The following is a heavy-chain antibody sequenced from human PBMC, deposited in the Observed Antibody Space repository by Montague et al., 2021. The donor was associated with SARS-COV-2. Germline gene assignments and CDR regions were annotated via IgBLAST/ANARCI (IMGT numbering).Heavy chain of an antibody. CDR3: TREGLRAEDY. V-gene: IGHV3-7*01. CDR1: GFTFTSYW. J-gene: IGHJ4*02. Sequence: SLRLSCAASGFTFTSYWMGWVRQAPGKGLEWVAQINEDGSGKCHLDSVKGRFTISRDNAKNSLYLQMNSLRAEDTAVYFCTREGLRAEDYWGQGTLVTVSS. CDR2: INEDGSGK.